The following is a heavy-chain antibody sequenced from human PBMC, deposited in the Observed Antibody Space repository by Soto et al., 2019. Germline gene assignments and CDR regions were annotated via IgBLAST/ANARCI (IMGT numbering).Heavy chain of an antibody. D-gene: IGHD3-22*01. V-gene: IGHV3-23*01. CDR3: ARINSVDYYDRSAYHFDC. J-gene: IGHJ4*02. CDR1: GFTFSSYA. CDR2: ISGSGGST. Sequence: GGSLRLSCAASGFTFSSYAMSWVRQAPGKGLEWVSAISGSGGSTYYADSVKGRFTISRDNSKNTLYLQMTNMDPVDTATYYCARINSVDYYDRSAYHFDCWGQGTLVTVSS.